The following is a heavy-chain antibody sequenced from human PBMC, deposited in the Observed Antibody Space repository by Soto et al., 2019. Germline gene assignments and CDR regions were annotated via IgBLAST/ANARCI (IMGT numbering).Heavy chain of an antibody. Sequence: SETLSLTCTVSGASISNYYWSCIRQPAGKGLEWIGRFSLSGTTNYNPSLRSRVTMSADVSKNQFSLRLTSVTAADTALYYCARGMTPPGAPAWYYFDSWGQGTLVTVSS. CDR3: ARGMTPPGAPAWYYFDS. V-gene: IGHV4-4*07. D-gene: IGHD2-8*02. CDR2: FSLSGTT. CDR1: GASISNYY. J-gene: IGHJ4*02.